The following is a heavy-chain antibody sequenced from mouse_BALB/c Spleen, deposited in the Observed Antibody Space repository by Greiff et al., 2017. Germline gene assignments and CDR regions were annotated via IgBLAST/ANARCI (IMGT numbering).Heavy chain of an antibody. D-gene: IGHD1-1*01. Sequence: VQLQQSGAELVKPGASVKISCTASGYSFTSYYMHWVKQSHGKSLEWIGYIDPFNGGTSYNQKFKGKATLTVDKSSSTAYMHLSSLTSEDSAVYYCARKYYGSNYFDDWGQGTTLTVSS. CDR3: ARKYYGSNYFDD. CDR2: IDPFNGGT. CDR1: GYSFTSYY. J-gene: IGHJ2*01. V-gene: IGHV1S135*01.